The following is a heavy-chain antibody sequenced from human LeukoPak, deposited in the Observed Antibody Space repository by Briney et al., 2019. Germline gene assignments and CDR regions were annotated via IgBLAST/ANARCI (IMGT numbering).Heavy chain of an antibody. CDR2: INSSEGNT. J-gene: IGHJ5*02. V-gene: IGHV3-64D*06. Sequence: GGSLRLSCPASGFTFSSYSMHWVRQAPGKGLEYVSSINSSEGNTYYADSVRGRFTISRDNSKNTLYLQMNSLRAEDTAIYYCVKGGTEHLVRVWFDPWGQGTLVTVSS. CDR1: GFTFSSYS. D-gene: IGHD6-13*01. CDR3: VKGGTEHLVRVWFDP.